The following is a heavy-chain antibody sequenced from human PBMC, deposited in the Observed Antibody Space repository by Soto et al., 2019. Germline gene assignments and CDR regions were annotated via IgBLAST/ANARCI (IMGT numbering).Heavy chain of an antibody. CDR1: GYTFTSYG. J-gene: IGHJ2*01. CDR3: ARNDYGDFDWYFDL. D-gene: IGHD4-17*01. CDR2: ISAYNGNT. V-gene: IGHV1-18*04. Sequence: QVQLVQSGAEVKKPGASVKVSCKASGYTFTSYGISWVRQAPGQGLEWMGWISAYNGNTNYAQKLQGRGTMTTDTAASTAYMELRSLISDDTAVYYCARNDYGDFDWYFDLWGRGTLVTVSS.